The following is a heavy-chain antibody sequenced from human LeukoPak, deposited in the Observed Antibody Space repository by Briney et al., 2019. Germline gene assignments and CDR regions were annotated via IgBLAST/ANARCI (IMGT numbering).Heavy chain of an antibody. Sequence: SETLSLTCTVSGGSISSSTYYWGWIRQPPGKGLEWIGSIYYSGSTYYNPSLKSRVTISVDTSKNQFSLKLSSVTAADTAVYYCARFFGNYYDSSGYYYDAFDIWGQGTMVTVSS. CDR1: GGSISSSTYY. CDR2: IYYSGST. V-gene: IGHV4-39*07. CDR3: ARFFGNYYDSSGYYYDAFDI. D-gene: IGHD3-22*01. J-gene: IGHJ3*02.